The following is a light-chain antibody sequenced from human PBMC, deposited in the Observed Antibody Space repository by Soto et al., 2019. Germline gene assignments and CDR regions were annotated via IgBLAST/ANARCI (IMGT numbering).Light chain of an antibody. CDR1: SSDVGGYNY. CDR3: SSYTSSSTLVV. V-gene: IGLV2-14*01. Sequence: QSALTQPASVSGSPGQSITISCTGTSSDVGGYNYVSWYQQHPGKAPKLMIYDVSNRPSGVYNRFSGSKSGNTASLTISGLQAEDEADYYYSSYTSSSTLVVFGGGTKVTVL. J-gene: IGLJ2*01. CDR2: DVS.